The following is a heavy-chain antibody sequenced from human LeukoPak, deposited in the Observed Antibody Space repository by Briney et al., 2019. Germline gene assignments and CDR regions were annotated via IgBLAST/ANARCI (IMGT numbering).Heavy chain of an antibody. V-gene: IGHV3-7*01. Sequence: PGGSLRLSCAASGFTFSSYWMSWVRQAPGKGLEWVANIKQDGREKNYMDSVKGRFTISRDNAKKSLYLQMNSMRAEDTAVYYCARDLLLPGFCSGGSCYRALGYWGQGTLVTVSS. CDR2: IKQDGREK. D-gene: IGHD2-15*01. CDR3: ARDLLLPGFCSGGSCYRALGY. J-gene: IGHJ4*02. CDR1: GFTFSSYW.